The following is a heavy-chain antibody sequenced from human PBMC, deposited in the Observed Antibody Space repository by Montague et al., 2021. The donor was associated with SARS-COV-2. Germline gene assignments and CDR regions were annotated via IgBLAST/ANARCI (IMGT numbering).Heavy chain of an antibody. Sequence: SLRLSCAASGFAVGNNYMSWVRQAPGKGLEWVSLMYSGGSTYYADPARGRFRISRDNPKNTVDLQMDSLRVEDTAIYYCARLDLIRANYYWGQGTLVTVSS. CDR3: ARLDLIRANYY. CDR1: GFAVGNNY. J-gene: IGHJ4*02. CDR2: MYSGGST. V-gene: IGHV3-66*01. D-gene: IGHD3-10*01.